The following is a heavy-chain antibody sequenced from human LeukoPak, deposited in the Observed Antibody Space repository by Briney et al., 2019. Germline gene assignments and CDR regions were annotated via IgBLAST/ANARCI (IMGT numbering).Heavy chain of an antibody. D-gene: IGHD2-2*01. J-gene: IGHJ4*02. CDR3: ARPYCSSTNCSDSLPFDY. CDR2: INPNSGGT. V-gene: IGHV1-2*02. CDR1: GYTFTGYY. Sequence: ASVKVSCKASGYTFTGYYMHWVRQAPGQGLEWMGWINPNSGGTNYAQKFQGRVTMTRDTSSSTAYMELSRLRSDDTAVYYCARPYCSSTNCSDSLPFDYWGQGTLVTVSS.